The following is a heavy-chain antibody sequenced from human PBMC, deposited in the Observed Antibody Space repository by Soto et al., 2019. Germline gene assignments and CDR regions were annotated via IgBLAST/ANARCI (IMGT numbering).Heavy chain of an antibody. CDR1: GYTFTGYY. D-gene: IGHD1-7*01. CDR3: ARGGYNWNYVLEY. V-gene: IGHV1-2*04. J-gene: IGHJ4*02. Sequence: ASVKVSCKASGYTFTGYYMHWVRQAPGQGLEWMGWINPNSGGTNYAQKFQGWVTMTRDTSISTAYMELSRLRSDDTAVYYCARGGYNWNYVLEYWGQGTLVTVSS. CDR2: INPNSGGT.